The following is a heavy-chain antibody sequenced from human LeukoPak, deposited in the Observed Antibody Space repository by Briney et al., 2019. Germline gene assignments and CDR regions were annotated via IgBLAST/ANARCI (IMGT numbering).Heavy chain of an antibody. CDR3: ARDAGYSGSWTDY. CDR1: EGTFSSYA. V-gene: IGHV1-69*04. Sequence: ASVKVSCKASEGTFSSYAISWVRQAPGQGLEWMGRIIPILGIANYAQKFQGRVTITADKSTSTAYMELSSLRSEDTAVYYCARDAGYSGSWTDYWGQGTLVTVSS. D-gene: IGHD6-13*01. J-gene: IGHJ4*02. CDR2: IIPILGIA.